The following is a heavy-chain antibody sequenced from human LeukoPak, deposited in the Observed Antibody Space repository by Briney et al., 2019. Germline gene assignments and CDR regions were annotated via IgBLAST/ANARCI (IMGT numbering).Heavy chain of an antibody. CDR2: IYTRGTT. CDR3: TRNVAGSFDY. CDR1: SDSMSIDY. D-gene: IGHD1-1*01. Sequence: SETLSLTCTLSSDSMSIDYGTWIRHPAEEGREWIGPIYTRGTTNYHPSLKRRVTMSVDTCKNQFSLRGSSVTAADTVVYYGTRNVAGSFDYWGQGTLVTVSS. V-gene: IGHV4-4*07. J-gene: IGHJ4*02.